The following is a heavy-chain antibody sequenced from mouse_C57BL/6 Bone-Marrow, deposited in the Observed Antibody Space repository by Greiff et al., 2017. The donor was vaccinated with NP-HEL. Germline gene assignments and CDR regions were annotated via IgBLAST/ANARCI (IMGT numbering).Heavy chain of an antibody. Sequence: VQRVESGPGLVAPSQSLSITCTVSGFSLTSYGVDWVRQSPGKGLEWLGVIWGVGSTNYNSALKSRLSISKDNSKSQVLLKMNSLQTDDTAMYYCARGSSYAMDYWGQGTSVTVSS. CDR2: IWGVGST. CDR3: ARGSSYAMDY. D-gene: IGHD1-3*01. CDR1: GFSLTSYG. J-gene: IGHJ4*01. V-gene: IGHV2-6*01.